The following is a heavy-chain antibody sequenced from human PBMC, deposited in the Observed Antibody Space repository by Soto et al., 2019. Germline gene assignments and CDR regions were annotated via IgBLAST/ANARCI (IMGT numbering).Heavy chain of an antibody. J-gene: IGHJ4*02. CDR3: ARGVVVVVAATPYFDY. CDR2: IYYSGSP. D-gene: IGHD2-15*01. Sequence: QVQLQESGPGLVKPSQTLSLTCTVSGGSISSGGYYWSWIRQHPGKGLEWIGYIYYSGSPYYNPSLKSRVTISVDTSKNQFSLKLSSVTAADTAVYYCARGVVVVVAATPYFDYWGQGTLVTVSS. CDR1: GGSISSGGYY. V-gene: IGHV4-31*03.